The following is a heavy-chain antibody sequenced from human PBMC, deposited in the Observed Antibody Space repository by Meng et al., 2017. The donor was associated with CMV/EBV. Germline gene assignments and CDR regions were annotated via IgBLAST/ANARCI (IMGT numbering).Heavy chain of an antibody. Sequence: GSLRLSCTVSGGSISSYYWSWIRQPPGKGLEWIGYIYYSGSTNYNPPLKSRVTISVDTSKNQFSLKLSSVTAADTAVYYCARGTMITFGGVIVYDYWGQGTLVTVSS. V-gene: IGHV4-59*01. CDR3: ARGTMITFGGVIVYDY. CDR2: IYYSGST. CDR1: GGSISSYY. J-gene: IGHJ4*02. D-gene: IGHD3-16*02.